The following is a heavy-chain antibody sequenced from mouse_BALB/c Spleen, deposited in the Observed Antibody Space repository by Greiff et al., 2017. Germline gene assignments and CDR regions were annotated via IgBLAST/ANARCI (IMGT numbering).Heavy chain of an antibody. Sequence: EVQLQQSGPELVKPGASVKISCKASGYTFTDYNMHWVKQSHGKSLEWIGYIYPYNGGTGYNQKFKSKATLTVNNSSSTAYMELRSLTSEDSAVYYCARSDGYYVRFAYWGQGTLVTVSA. CDR1: GYTFTDYN. CDR3: ARSDGYYVRFAY. V-gene: IGHV1S29*02. D-gene: IGHD2-3*01. CDR2: IYPYNGGT. J-gene: IGHJ3*01.